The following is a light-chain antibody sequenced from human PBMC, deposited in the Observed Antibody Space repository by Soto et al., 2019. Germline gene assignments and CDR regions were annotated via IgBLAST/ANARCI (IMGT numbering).Light chain of an antibody. Sequence: QSVLTQPPSASGSPGQSVTISCTGTSSDVGGYNYVSWYQQHPGKAPKLMIYEVSKRPSGVPVRFSGPKSGNTASLTVSGLQPEDEADYYCSSYAGSNKSVFGTGTKVTVL. V-gene: IGLV2-8*01. CDR3: SSYAGSNKSV. CDR2: EVS. J-gene: IGLJ1*01. CDR1: SSDVGGYNY.